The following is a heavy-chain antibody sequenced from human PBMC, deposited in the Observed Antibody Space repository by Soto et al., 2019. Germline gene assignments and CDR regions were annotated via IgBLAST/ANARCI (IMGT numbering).Heavy chain of an antibody. V-gene: IGHV1-8*01. J-gene: IGHJ3*02. CDR1: GYTFTSYD. Sequence: ASVKVSGKASGYTFTSYDINWVRQATGQGLEWMGWMNPNRGNTGYAQKFQGRVTMTRNTSISTAYMELSSLRSEDTAVYYCATAMVGEPTADYDICGRGRMVTV. D-gene: IGHD1-26*01. CDR3: ATAMVGEPTADYDI. CDR2: MNPNRGNT.